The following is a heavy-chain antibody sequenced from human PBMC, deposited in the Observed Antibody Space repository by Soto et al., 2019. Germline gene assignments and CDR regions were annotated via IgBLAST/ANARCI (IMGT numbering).Heavy chain of an antibody. J-gene: IGHJ4*02. CDR2: INHSGST. V-gene: IGHV4-34*01. CDR3: ARESDASILTGYNY. CDR1: GGSISGYY. D-gene: IGHD3-9*01. Sequence: SETLSLTCAVYGGSISGYYWSWIRQPPGKGLEGIGEINHSGSTNYSPSLKSRVTISVDTSKNQFSLKLSSVTAADTAVYYCARESDASILTGYNYWGQGTLVTVSS.